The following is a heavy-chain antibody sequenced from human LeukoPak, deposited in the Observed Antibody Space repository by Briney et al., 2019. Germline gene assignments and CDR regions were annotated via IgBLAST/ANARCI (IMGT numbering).Heavy chain of an antibody. V-gene: IGHV1-69*04. D-gene: IGHD2-15*01. J-gene: IGHJ5*02. CDR1: GGTFSSYA. CDR2: IIPILGIA. CDR3: ARAPRYCSGGSCYSFGNWFDP. Sequence: GASVKVSCKASGGTFSSYAISWVRQAPGQGLEWMGRIIPILGIANYAQKFQGRVTITADKSTSTAYMELSSLRSEDTAVYYCARAPRYCSGGSCYSFGNWFDPWGQGTLVTVSS.